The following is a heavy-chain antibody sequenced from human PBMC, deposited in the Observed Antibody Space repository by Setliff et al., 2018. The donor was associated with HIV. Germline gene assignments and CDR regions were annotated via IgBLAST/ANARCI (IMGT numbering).Heavy chain of an antibody. D-gene: IGHD2-2*01. CDR2: IHYNEKT. CDR1: GGAASNSRYY. Sequence: TLSLTCTVSGGAASNSRYYWAWIRQPPGKGLEYIGSIHYNEKTYYNPSLKSRVTISIDTSKNQFSLNLSSVTAADTAVYYCARGGASSNWFGPWGQGTLVTVSS. CDR3: ARGGASSNWFGP. J-gene: IGHJ5*02. V-gene: IGHV4-39*07.